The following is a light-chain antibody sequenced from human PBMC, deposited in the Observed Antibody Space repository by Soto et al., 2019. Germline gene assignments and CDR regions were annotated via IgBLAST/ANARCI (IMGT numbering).Light chain of an antibody. J-gene: IGKJ4*01. CDR1: QSVSNN. CDR3: QQYHNWPPLT. CDR2: GAS. V-gene: IGKV3-15*01. Sequence: EIVMTQSPASLSVSPGERVTLSCRASQSVSNNLAWYQQKPGQAPRLLIYGASTRAAGIPARFSGSGSGTQFTLTISSLQPEDFAVYYCQQYHNWPPLTFGGGTKVEIK.